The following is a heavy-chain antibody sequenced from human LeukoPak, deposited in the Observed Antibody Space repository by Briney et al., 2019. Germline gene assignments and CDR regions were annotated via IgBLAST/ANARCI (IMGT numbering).Heavy chain of an antibody. V-gene: IGHV4-30-4*01. Sequence: SETLSLTCAVYGGSFSGYYWSWIRQPPGKGLEWIGYIYYSGSTYYNPSLKSRVTISVDTSKNQFSLKLSSVTAADTAVYYCARTLYGSGSYNWFDPWGQGTLVTVSS. J-gene: IGHJ5*02. D-gene: IGHD3-10*01. CDR1: GGSFSGYY. CDR2: IYYSGST. CDR3: ARTLYGSGSYNWFDP.